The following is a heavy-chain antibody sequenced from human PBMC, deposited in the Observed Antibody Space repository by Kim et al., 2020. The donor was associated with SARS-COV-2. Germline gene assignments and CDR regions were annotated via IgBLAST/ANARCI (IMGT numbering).Heavy chain of an antibody. CDR3: ARELGNGIAAAGTVEVPPGY. Sequence: GGSLRLSCAASGFTFSSYAMHWVRQAPGKGLEWVAVISYDGSNKYYADSVKGRFTISRDNSKNTLYLQMNSLRAEDTAVYYCARELGNGIAAAGTVEVPPGYWGQGTLVTVSS. V-gene: IGHV3-30-3*01. CDR1: GFTFSSYA. CDR2: ISYDGSNK. D-gene: IGHD6-13*01. J-gene: IGHJ4*02.